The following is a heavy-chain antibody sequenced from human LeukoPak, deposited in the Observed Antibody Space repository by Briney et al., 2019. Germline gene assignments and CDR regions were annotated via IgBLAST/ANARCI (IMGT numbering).Heavy chain of an antibody. J-gene: IGHJ4*02. CDR1: GFTFSSYG. D-gene: IGHD2-21*01. Sequence: GGSLRLSCAASGFTFSSYGIHWVRQAPGKGLEWVAFIRYDGSDKYYADSVKGRFTISRDNSKNTLSLQMNTLRPEDTAVYYCAKDFPPYCGGDCYWVYWGQGTLVTVSS. V-gene: IGHV3-30*02. CDR3: AKDFPPYCGGDCYWVY. CDR2: IRYDGSDK.